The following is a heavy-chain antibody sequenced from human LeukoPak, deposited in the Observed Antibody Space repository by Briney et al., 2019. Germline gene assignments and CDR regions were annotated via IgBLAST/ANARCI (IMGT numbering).Heavy chain of an antibody. J-gene: IGHJ5*02. D-gene: IGHD6-13*01. CDR1: RFTFSNYW. Sequence: GGSLRLSCAASRFTFSNYWMSWVRQAPGKGLEWVANIKQDGSEKYYVDSVKGRFTISRDNAKNSLYLQMNSLRAEDTAVYYCAREGLDSSWSWFDPWGQGTLVTVSS. CDR3: AREGLDSSWSWFDP. CDR2: IKQDGSEK. V-gene: IGHV3-7*01.